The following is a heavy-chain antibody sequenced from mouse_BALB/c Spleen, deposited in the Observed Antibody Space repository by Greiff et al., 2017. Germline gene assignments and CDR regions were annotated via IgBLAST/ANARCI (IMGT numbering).Heavy chain of an antibody. CDR1: GYTFTSYY. J-gene: IGHJ4*01. V-gene: IGHV1S56*01. CDR2: IYPGNVNT. D-gene: IGHD4-1*01. CDR3: ARANRDDYYAMDY. Sequence: QVQLKQSGAELVRPGASVRISCKASGYTFTSYYIHWVKQRPGQGLEWIGWIYPGNVNTKYNEKFKGKATLTADKSSSTAYMQLSSLTSEDSAVYFCARANRDDYYAMDYWGQGTSVTVSS.